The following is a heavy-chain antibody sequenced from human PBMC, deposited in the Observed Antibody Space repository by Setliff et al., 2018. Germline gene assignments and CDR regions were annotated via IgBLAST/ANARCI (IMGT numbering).Heavy chain of an antibody. CDR2: VHFGGDT. CDR3: ARQPSSGAYYHHRPYYFDY. CDR1: GGGSINNYY. J-gene: IGHJ4*02. V-gene: IGHV4-59*08. D-gene: IGHD3-10*01. Sequence: PAETLSLTCTVSGGGSINNYYWSWVRQSPGKGLGWIGFVHFGGDTNYNPSIKSRVTMSADTSNNQSPLNLRSVTAADTAVYFCARQPSSGAYYHHRPYYFDYWGQGTLVTVSS.